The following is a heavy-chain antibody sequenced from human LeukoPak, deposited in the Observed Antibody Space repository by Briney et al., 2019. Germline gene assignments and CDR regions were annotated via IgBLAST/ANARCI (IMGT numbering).Heavy chain of an antibody. J-gene: IGHJ4*02. CDR1: GFTFSNAW. Sequence: GGSLRLSCAASGFTFSNAWMSWVRQAPGKGLEWVSYISSSGRTMYYADSVKGRFTISRDNAKNSLFLQMNSLRAEDTAVYYCVRGGRSSGSYGADYWGQGTLVTVSS. CDR3: VRGGRSSGSYGADY. D-gene: IGHD1-26*01. CDR2: ISSSGRTM. V-gene: IGHV3-11*01.